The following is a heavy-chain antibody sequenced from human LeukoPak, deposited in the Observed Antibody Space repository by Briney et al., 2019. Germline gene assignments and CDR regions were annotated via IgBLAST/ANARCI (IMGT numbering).Heavy chain of an antibody. CDR2: ISTSSSYI. Sequence: PGGSLRLSCAASGFTFSTYYMNWVRQAPGKGLEWVSSISTSSSYIYYADAVKGRFAISRDNAKNSLYLQINSLRADDTAVYYCARGQIYYDGSGFDYWGQGTLVTVSS. J-gene: IGHJ4*02. CDR3: ARGQIYYDGSGFDY. D-gene: IGHD3-22*01. V-gene: IGHV3-21*01. CDR1: GFTFSTYY.